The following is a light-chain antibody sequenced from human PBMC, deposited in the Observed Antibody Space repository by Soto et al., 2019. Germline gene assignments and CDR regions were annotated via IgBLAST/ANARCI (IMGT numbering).Light chain of an antibody. CDR2: AAS. Sequence: DIQITQSPSSLSASVGDRVTITCRASQGISTSLVCYQQKPGPVPKLLIFAASTLHSGVPSRFSGSGSGTDFPLTISSLQHEYVATYYLQTDNGAAWTFGEGTKMEIK. V-gene: IGKV1-27*01. CDR1: QGISTS. J-gene: IGKJ1*01. CDR3: QTDNGAAWT.